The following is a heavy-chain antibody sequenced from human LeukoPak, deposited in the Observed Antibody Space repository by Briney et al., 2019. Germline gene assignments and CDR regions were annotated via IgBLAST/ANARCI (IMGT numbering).Heavy chain of an antibody. CDR2: IYPGDSDT. Sequence: GESLKISCKASGYTFTNYWIGWVRQMPGKGLEWMGTIYPGDSDTRYSPSFQGQVTISADKSISTAYLQWTSLRASDTAMYYCARRAYSHEWFDPRGQGTLVTVSS. D-gene: IGHD5-12*01. V-gene: IGHV5-51*01. J-gene: IGHJ5*02. CDR1: GYTFTNYW. CDR3: ARRAYSHEWFDP.